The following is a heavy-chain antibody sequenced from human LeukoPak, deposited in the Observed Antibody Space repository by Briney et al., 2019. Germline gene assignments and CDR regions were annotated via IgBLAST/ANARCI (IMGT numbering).Heavy chain of an antibody. V-gene: IGHV4-39*01. CDR1: GGSISSSSYY. J-gene: IGHJ4*02. CDR2: IYYSGST. Sequence: SETLSLTCTVSGGSISSSSYYWGWIRQPPGKGLEWIGSIYYSGSTYYNPSLKSRVTISVDTSKNQFSLKLSSVTAADTAVYYCASGYSSSSYTVYWGQGTLVTVSS. D-gene: IGHD6-6*01. CDR3: ASGYSSSSYTVY.